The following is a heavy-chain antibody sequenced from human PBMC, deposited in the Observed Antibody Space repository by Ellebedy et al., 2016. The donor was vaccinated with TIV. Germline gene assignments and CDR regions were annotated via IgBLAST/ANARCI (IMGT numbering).Heavy chain of an antibody. D-gene: IGHD3-22*01. J-gene: IGHJ4*02. CDR2: IWYDGSNK. Sequence: GESLKISXAASGFTFSSYGMHWVRQAPGKGLEWVAVIWYDGSNKYYADSVKGRFTISRDNSKNTLYLQMNSLRAEDTAVYYCARAPYYYDSSPFDYWGQGTLVTVSS. V-gene: IGHV3-33*01. CDR1: GFTFSSYG. CDR3: ARAPYYYDSSPFDY.